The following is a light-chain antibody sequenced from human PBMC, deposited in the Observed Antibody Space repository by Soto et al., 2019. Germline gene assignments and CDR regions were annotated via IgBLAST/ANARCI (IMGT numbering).Light chain of an antibody. V-gene: IGLV1-40*01. CDR1: SSNIGAGYA. J-gene: IGLJ1*01. CDR3: QAYDSSLSGSYV. Sequence: QSVLTQPPSVSGAPGQRVIISCPGSSSNIGAGYAVHWYQQLPGTAPRLLIYDNNNRPSGVPARFSASKSDTSASLAITVLQPEDEADYYCQAYDSSLSGSYVFGTGTKVTV. CDR2: DNN.